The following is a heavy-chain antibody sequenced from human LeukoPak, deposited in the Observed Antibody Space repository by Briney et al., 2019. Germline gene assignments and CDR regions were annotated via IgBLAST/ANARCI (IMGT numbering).Heavy chain of an antibody. D-gene: IGHD3-16*02. Sequence: GGSLRLSCAASGFTFSSYAMSWVRRAPVQGLEWVSAISTSGSSTYYADSVKGRFTISRDNSKNTLYLQMNSLRVEDTAVYYCAIPGPSYRRFDHWGQGTLVTVSS. V-gene: IGHV3-23*01. CDR1: GFTFSSYA. CDR3: AIPGPSYRRFDH. CDR2: ISTSGSST. J-gene: IGHJ4*02.